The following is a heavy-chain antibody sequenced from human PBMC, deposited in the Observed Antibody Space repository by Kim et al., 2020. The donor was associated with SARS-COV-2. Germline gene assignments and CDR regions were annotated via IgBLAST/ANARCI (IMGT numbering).Heavy chain of an antibody. J-gene: IGHJ4*02. V-gene: IGHV4-61*03. Sequence: NYKPPLKSRVTMSLDTSKNHLSLRLNSVTAADTAIYYCARDSSHNPRVFAYWGQGALVTVSS. D-gene: IGHD6-19*01. CDR3: ARDSSHNPRVFAY.